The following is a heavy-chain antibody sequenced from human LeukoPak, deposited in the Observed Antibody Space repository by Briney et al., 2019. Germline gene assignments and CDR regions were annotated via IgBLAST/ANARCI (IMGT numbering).Heavy chain of an antibody. Sequence: PSETLSLTCAVYGGSFSGYYWSWIRQPPGEGLEWIGEINHSGSIKYNPSLKSRVTISVDRSKNQFSLKLSSVTAADTAVYYCARVYTARYYYYMDVWGKGTTVTVSS. CDR1: GGSFSGYY. CDR2: INHSGSI. V-gene: IGHV4-34*01. CDR3: ARVYTARYYYYMDV. D-gene: IGHD5-18*01. J-gene: IGHJ6*03.